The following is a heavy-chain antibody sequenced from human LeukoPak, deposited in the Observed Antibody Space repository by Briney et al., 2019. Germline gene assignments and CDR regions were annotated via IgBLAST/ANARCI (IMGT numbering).Heavy chain of an antibody. D-gene: IGHD6-13*01. V-gene: IGHV3-7*01. CDR3: AREGYSSSWYEYFQH. Sequence: GGSLRLSCAASGFTFSSYWMSWVRQAPGKGLEWVADIKQDGSEKYYVRSVKGRFTISRDNAKNSLYLQMNSLRAEDTAVYYCAREGYSSSWYEYFQHWGQGTLVTVSS. CDR1: GFTFSSYW. CDR2: IKQDGSEK. J-gene: IGHJ1*01.